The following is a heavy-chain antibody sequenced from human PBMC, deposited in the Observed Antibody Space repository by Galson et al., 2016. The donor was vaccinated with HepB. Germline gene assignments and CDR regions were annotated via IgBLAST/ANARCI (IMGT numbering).Heavy chain of an antibody. V-gene: IGHV3-23*01. CDR2: IDGPTPNT. Sequence: SLRLSCAASGFTFRNYALSWVRRAPGKGLEWVSHIDGPTPNTHYADSVRGRFSIYRDNSRDTLYLQMDSLTAEDSAIYYCTTGLSHHFDDWGQGTRVTVSS. J-gene: IGHJ4*02. CDR3: TTGLSHHFDD. CDR1: GFTFRNYA. D-gene: IGHD6-19*01.